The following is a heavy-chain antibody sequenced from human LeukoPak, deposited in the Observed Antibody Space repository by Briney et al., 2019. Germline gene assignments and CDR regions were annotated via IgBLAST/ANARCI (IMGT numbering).Heavy chain of an antibody. CDR2: IYTSGST. J-gene: IGHJ4*02. V-gene: IGHV4-4*07. D-gene: IGHD3-10*01. Sequence: PSETLSLTCIVSGGSISNFYWSWIRQPAGKGLEWIGRIYTSGSTNYNPSLKSRVTISVDTSKNQFSLKLSSVTAADTAVYYCARGYKENSFDYWGQGTPVTVSS. CDR1: GGSISNFY. CDR3: ARGYKENSFDY.